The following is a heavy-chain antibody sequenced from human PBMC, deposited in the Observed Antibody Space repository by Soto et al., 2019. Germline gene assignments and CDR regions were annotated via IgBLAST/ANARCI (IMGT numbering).Heavy chain of an antibody. V-gene: IGHV1-2*06. D-gene: IGHD3-10*01. J-gene: IGHJ4*02. CDR3: AKDSQYGYYGYNFDY. Sequence: ASVKVSCKASGYNFVDYYMHWVRQAPGQGLEWCGRIPPSSVAKYFGARFQGRVTMTSATSISTFYLDLNRLNSDDTAVYFCAKDSQYGYYGYNFDYWGQGTLVTASS. CDR2: IPPSSVAK. CDR1: GYNFVDYY.